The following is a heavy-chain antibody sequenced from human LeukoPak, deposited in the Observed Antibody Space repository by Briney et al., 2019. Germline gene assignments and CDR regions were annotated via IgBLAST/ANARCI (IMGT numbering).Heavy chain of an antibody. CDR3: SRDQRFAFDY. Sequence: GGSLRLSCAASGFTFTDYPMNWVRQAPGRGLEWVANIRTSAASAYNTNYADSVQGRVIISRDDAKKTLYLHMNGLRDEDTAVYDCSRDQRFAFDYWGQGILVTVSS. V-gene: IGHV3-48*02. D-gene: IGHD3-16*01. CDR1: GFTFTDYP. J-gene: IGHJ4*02. CDR2: IRTSAASAYNT.